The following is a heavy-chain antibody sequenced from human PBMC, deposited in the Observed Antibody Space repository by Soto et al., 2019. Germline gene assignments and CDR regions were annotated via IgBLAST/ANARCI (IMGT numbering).Heavy chain of an antibody. CDR1: GFTFSSYS. CDR2: ISSSSSYI. D-gene: IGHD4-17*01. V-gene: IGHV3-21*01. Sequence: GGSLRLSCAASGFTFSSYSMNWVRQAPGKGLEWVSSISSSSSYIYYADSVKGRFTISRDNAKNSLYLQMNSPTSDATAVYYFARSPYMTTRGYYGMDVWGQGTTVTVSS. CDR3: ARSPYMTTRGYYGMDV. J-gene: IGHJ6*02.